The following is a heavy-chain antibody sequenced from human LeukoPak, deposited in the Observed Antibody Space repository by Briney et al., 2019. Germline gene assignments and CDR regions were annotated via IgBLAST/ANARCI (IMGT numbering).Heavy chain of an antibody. Sequence: ASVKVSCKASGYTFTGYYMHWVRQAPGQGLEWMGLINPNSGGTKYAQKFQGRVTMTRDTSITTAYMELSRLRSDDTAVYYYARDSISAPGLSFDYWGQGTLVTVSS. V-gene: IGHV1-2*02. CDR2: INPNSGGT. CDR1: GYTFTGYY. CDR3: ARDSISAPGLSFDY. J-gene: IGHJ4*02. D-gene: IGHD6-13*01.